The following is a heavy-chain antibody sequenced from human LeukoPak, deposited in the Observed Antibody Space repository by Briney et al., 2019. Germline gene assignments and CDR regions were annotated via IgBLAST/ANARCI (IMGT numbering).Heavy chain of an antibody. CDR2: IIPIFGTA. CDR1: GGTFSSYA. J-gene: IGHJ3*02. CDR3: ARLRVAAPHQYDAFDI. V-gene: IGHV1-69*05. Sequence: SVKVSCKTSGGTFSSYAISWVRQAPGQGLEWMGRIIPIFGTANYAQKFQGRVTITTDESTSTAYMELSSLRSDDTAVYYCARLRVAAPHQYDAFDIWGQGTMVTVSS. D-gene: IGHD2-15*01.